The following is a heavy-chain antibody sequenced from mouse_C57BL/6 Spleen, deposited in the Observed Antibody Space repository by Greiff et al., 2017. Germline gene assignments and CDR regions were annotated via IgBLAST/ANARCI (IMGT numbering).Heavy chain of an antibody. D-gene: IGHD1-1*01. CDR1: GYAFSSYW. J-gene: IGHJ1*03. V-gene: IGHV1-80*01. CDR3: AREDYGSSSLWYFDV. Sequence: QVQLQQSGAELVKPGASVKISCKASGYAFSSYWMNWVKQRPGKGLEWIGQIYPGDGDTNYNGKFKGKATLTADKSSSTAYMQLSSLTSEDSAVYFCAREDYGSSSLWYFDVWGTGTTVTVSS. CDR2: IYPGDGDT.